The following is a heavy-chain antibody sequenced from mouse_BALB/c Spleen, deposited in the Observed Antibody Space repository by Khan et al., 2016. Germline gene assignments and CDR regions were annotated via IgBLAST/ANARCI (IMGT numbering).Heavy chain of an antibody. CDR3: ARRRYDGYFYAMYY. J-gene: IGHJ4*01. Sequence: EVELVESGGVLVQPGGSLKLSCAASGFTFSDYGMSWVRQAPDKRLELVATINSNGGSTYYPDSVKGRFTISRDNAKNTLYLQMSSLKSEDTAMYYCARRRYDGYFYAMYYWGQGTSVTVSS. V-gene: IGHV5-6-3*01. D-gene: IGHD2-14*01. CDR1: GFTFSDYG. CDR2: INSNGGST.